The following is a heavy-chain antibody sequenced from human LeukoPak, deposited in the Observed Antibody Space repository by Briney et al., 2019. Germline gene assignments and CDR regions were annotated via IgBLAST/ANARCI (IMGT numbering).Heavy chain of an antibody. CDR3: GRRFYYDSTENWFDP. CDR2: IYYSGST. CDR1: GGSISSGGYY. V-gene: IGHV4-31*02. Sequence: SETLSLTCTVSGGSISSGGYYWSWIRQHPGKGLEWIGYIYYSGSTYYNPSLKSRVTISVDTSKNQFSLRLSSVTAADTAVYYCGRRFYYDSTENWFDPWGQGTLVTVSS. J-gene: IGHJ5*02. D-gene: IGHD3-22*01.